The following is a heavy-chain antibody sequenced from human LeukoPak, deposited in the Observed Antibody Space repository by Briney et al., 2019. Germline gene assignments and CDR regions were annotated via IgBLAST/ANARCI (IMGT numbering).Heavy chain of an antibody. CDR2: IRSSGSTI. CDR1: GFTFSSYE. V-gene: IGHV3-48*03. J-gene: IGHJ4*02. Sequence: GGSLRLSCAASGFTFSSYEMNWVRQAPGKGLEWVSYIRSSGSTIYYADSVKGRFTISRDNAKNSLYLQMNSLRAEDTAVYYCARDRYSSGWYGLPLFDYWGQGTLVTVSS. CDR3: ARDRYSSGWYGLPLFDY. D-gene: IGHD6-19*01.